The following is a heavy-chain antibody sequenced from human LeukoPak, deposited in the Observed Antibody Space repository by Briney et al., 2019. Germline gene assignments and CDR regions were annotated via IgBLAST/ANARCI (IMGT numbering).Heavy chain of an antibody. CDR2: ISPYSGNT. D-gene: IGHD6-19*01. V-gene: IGHV1-18*01. J-gene: IGHJ4*02. CDR3: ARTSGVSVAGSPYYFDF. CDR1: GYLFINYG. Sequence: GASVKVSCKASGYLFINYGIGWLRQAPGQGLECMGWISPYSGNTDYAQKLQGRVTMTTDTSTTTAYMELRSLRFDDTAVYYCARTSGVSVAGSPYYFDFWGQGTLISVSS.